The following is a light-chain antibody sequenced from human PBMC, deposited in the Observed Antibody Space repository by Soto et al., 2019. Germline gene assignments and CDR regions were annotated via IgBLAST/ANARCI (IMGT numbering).Light chain of an antibody. Sequence: DIQMAQSPSSLSASAGDRISITCRASQSISSHVNWYQQKVGKAPRLLIYASYTLHSGVPLRFSGSGSGRDFTLTINYLQPDDSATYYCQQSYSAPWTFGQGTKVEIK. CDR3: QQSYSAPWT. J-gene: IGKJ1*01. V-gene: IGKV1-39*01. CDR1: QSISSH. CDR2: ASY.